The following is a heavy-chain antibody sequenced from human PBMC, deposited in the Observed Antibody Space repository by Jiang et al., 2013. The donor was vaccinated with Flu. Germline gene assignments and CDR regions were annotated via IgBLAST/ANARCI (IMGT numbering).Heavy chain of an antibody. CDR2: IKSKTDGGTT. CDR3: TTLYDILTGPVAFDI. CDR1: GFTFSNAW. V-gene: IGHV3-15*01. J-gene: IGHJ3*02. Sequence: VQLVESGGGLVKPGGSLRLSCAASGFTFSNAWMSWVRQAPGKGLEWVGRIKSKTDGGTTDYAAPVKGRFTISRDDSKNTLYLQMNSLKTEDTAVYYCTTLYDILTGPVAFDIWGQGTMVTVSS. D-gene: IGHD3-9*01.